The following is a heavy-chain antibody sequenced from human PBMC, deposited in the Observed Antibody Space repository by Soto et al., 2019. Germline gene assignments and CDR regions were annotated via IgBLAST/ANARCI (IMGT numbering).Heavy chain of an antibody. J-gene: IGHJ4*02. V-gene: IGHV3-30*18. Sequence: VQLVESGGGVVQPGRSLRLSCAASGFTFSSYGMHWVRQAPGKGLGGVAVISYDGSNKYYADSVKGRFTIARDNSRNTLYLQMNSLRTEDTAVYYFAKDLGGTGTTGYWGQGTLVTVSS. CDR2: ISYDGSNK. D-gene: IGHD1-7*01. CDR3: AKDLGGTGTTGY. CDR1: GFTFSSYG.